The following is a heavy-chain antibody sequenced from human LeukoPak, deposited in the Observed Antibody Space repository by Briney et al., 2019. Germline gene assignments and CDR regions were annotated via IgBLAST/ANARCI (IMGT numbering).Heavy chain of an antibody. J-gene: IGHJ4*02. Sequence: GGSLRLSCAASGFTFDDYTMHWVRQAPGKGLEWISLITWDGGSTYYADSVKGRFTISRDNSKNSLYLQMNSLRTEDTALYYCAKGKNTGSYLSHVDYWGQGTLVTVSS. D-gene: IGHD3-10*01. CDR2: ITWDGGST. CDR1: GFTFDDYT. V-gene: IGHV3-43*01. CDR3: AKGKNTGSYLSHVDY.